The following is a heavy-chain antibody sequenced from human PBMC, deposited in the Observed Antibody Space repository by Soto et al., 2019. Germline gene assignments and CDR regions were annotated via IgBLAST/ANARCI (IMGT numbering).Heavy chain of an antibody. D-gene: IGHD5-12*01. CDR1: GFTVSSNY. CDR3: ARDRDGYNYYFDY. V-gene: IGHV3-53*01. CDR2: IYSGGST. Sequence: GGSLRLSCAASGFTVSSNYMSWVRQAPGKGLEWVSVIYSGGSTYYADSVKGRFTISRDNSKNTLYLQMNSLRAEDTAVYYCARDRDGYNYYFDYWGQGTLVTVSS. J-gene: IGHJ4*02.